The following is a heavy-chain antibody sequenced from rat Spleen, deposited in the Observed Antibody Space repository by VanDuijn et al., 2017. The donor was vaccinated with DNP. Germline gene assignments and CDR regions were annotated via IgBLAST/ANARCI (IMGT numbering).Heavy chain of an antibody. CDR1: GFTFSSFA. J-gene: IGHJ2*01. CDR3: ARPLYYGYTSYYFDY. CDR2: ISTGGGNT. Sequence: EVLLVESGGGLVQPGRSLKLSCAASGFTFSSFAMAWVRQGPTKGLEWVASISTGGGNTYYRDSVKGRFTISRDNAKNTQYLQMDSRRSADTAPYVCARPLYYGYTSYYFDYWGQGVMVTVSS. D-gene: IGHD1-9*01. V-gene: IGHV5S13*01.